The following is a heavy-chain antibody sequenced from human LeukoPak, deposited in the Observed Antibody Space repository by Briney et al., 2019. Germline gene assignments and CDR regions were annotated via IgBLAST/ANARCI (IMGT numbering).Heavy chain of an antibody. J-gene: IGHJ4*02. CDR1: GYSFTSCA. CDR3: ARDLHDTSGCSVY. V-gene: IGHV1-18*01. D-gene: IGHD6-19*01. Sequence: ASVKVSCKASGYSFTSCAISWVRQAPGQGLEWMGWINTYNGNTNYPQNLQGRVTVTTDTSTTTAYMELRSLRSDDTAVYYCARDLHDTSGCSVYWGQGTLVTVSS. CDR2: INTYNGNT.